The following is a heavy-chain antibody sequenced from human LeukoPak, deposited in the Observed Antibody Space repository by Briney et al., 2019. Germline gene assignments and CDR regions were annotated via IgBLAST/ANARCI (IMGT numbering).Heavy chain of an antibody. J-gene: IGHJ4*02. CDR3: ASTLYSSGWYPDY. Sequence: ASVKVSCKASGYTFTDHYMHWVRQAPGQGLEWVGWINPNGGGTNYAQRLQGRVSMTRDTSISTAYMELSRLRSDDTAVYYCASTLYSSGWYPDYWGQGTLVTVSS. CDR1: GYTFTDHY. V-gene: IGHV1-2*02. D-gene: IGHD6-19*01. CDR2: INPNGGGT.